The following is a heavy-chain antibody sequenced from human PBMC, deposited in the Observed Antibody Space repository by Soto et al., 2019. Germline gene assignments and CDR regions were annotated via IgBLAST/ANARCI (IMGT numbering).Heavy chain of an antibody. V-gene: IGHV1-46*03. D-gene: IGHD7-27*01. CDR2: INPSGATT. J-gene: IGHJ4*02. CDR1: GYTFTSYH. Sequence: QVQLVQSGAEVKKPGASVKISCKASGYTFTSYHIHWVRQAPGQGLEWMGVINPSGATTTFAQKFQGRVTMTRDTSTSTGYMELGSLTSDDTAVYHCARAQVWGMHDYWGQGTLVTVSS. CDR3: ARAQVWGMHDY.